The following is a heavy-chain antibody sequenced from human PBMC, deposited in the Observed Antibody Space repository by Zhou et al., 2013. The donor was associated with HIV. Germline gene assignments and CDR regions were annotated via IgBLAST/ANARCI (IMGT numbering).Heavy chain of an antibody. CDR1: GGSISSNY. D-gene: IGHD3-22*01. J-gene: IGHJ4*02. CDR2: IHTSGST. Sequence: QVQLQESGPGLVKPSETLSLTCTVSGGSISSNYWSWIRQPAGKGLEWIGRIHTSGSTIYNSSLKSRVTMSVDTSQNQFSLKLSSVSAADTAVYFCAGFNYYENSGFSPRGFNWGQGNPSHRLL. CDR3: AGFNYYENSGFSPRGFN. V-gene: IGHV4-4*07.